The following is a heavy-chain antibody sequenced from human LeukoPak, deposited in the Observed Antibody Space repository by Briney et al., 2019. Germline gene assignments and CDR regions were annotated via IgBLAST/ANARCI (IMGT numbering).Heavy chain of an antibody. CDR1: GFTFSSYG. Sequence: GGSLRLSCAASGFTFSSYGMHWVRQAPGKGLDWVAFIHHDGSNKYYADSVRGRFTISRDNSKNTLYLQMNSPRAEDTAVYYCARVTYGSGTYGAFDYWGQGTLVTVSS. J-gene: IGHJ4*02. CDR3: ARVTYGSGTYGAFDY. CDR2: IHHDGSNK. V-gene: IGHV3-30*02. D-gene: IGHD3-10*01.